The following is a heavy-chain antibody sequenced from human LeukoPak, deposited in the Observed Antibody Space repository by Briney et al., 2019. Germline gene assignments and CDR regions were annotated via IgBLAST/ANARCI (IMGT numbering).Heavy chain of an antibody. V-gene: IGHV3-64*01. CDR3: ARVYIWGRRGLYTSYFDY. J-gene: IGHJ4*02. D-gene: IGHD3-16*01. CDR2: ICRYWCST. CDR1: GFSFSYHA. Sequence: GCSLRLSRPPSGFSFSYHAMHWVRQAPAKGLEYVSAICRYWCSTNYQNPAQGRITITRDNSKNTLYPQMGSFRADDMAVHYFARVYIWGRRGLYTSYFDYWGQRVLVTVSS.